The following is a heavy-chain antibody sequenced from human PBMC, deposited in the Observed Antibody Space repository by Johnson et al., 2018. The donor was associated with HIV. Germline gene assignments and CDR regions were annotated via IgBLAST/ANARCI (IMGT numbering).Heavy chain of an antibody. V-gene: IGHV3-20*04. CDR3: ARVTRQGVAFDI. CDR1: GFSFSSYA. D-gene: IGHD3-16*01. Sequence: VQLVESGGDLVERGGSLRLSCEASGFSFSSYALSWVRQAPGKGLEWVSGINWNGGSTGYADSVKGRFTISRDNAKNSLYLQMNSLRAEDTDLYYCARVTRQGVAFDIWGQGTMVTVSS. J-gene: IGHJ3*02. CDR2: INWNGGST.